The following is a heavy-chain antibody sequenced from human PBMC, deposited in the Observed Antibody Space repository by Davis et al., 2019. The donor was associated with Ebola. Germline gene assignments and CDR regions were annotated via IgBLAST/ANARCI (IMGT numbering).Heavy chain of an antibody. Sequence: GGSLRLSCAASGFNFKYYAMSWVRQAPGKRLEWVSSISSSSSYIYYADSVKGRFTISRDNAKNSLYLQMNSLRAEDTAVYYCARGGPYDSFDYWGQGTLVTVSS. CDR1: GFNFKYYA. D-gene: IGHD3-3*01. CDR3: ARGGPYDSFDY. J-gene: IGHJ4*02. CDR2: ISSSSSYI. V-gene: IGHV3-21*01.